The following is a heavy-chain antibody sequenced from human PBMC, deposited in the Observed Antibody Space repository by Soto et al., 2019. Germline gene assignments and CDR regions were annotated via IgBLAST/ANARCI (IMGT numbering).Heavy chain of an antibody. J-gene: IGHJ4*02. CDR1: GFTFSSYA. CDR2: ISGSGGST. CDR3: AKDPSSYYYDSSGNFDY. Sequence: GGSLRLSCAASGFTFSSYAMSWVRQAPGKGLEWVSAISGSGGSTYYADSVKGRFTISRDNSKNTLYLQMNSLRAEDTAVYYCAKDPSSYYYDSSGNFDYWGQGTLVTVSS. D-gene: IGHD3-22*01. V-gene: IGHV3-23*01.